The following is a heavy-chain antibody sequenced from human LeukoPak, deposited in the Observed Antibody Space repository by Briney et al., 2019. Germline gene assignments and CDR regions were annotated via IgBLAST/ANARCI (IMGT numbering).Heavy chain of an antibody. V-gene: IGHV4-39*07. D-gene: IGHD4-17*01. CDR3: ARVPTVTFFDY. Sequence: PSETLSLTCNVSGGSIISSGYYWGWIRQPPGKGLEWIGDIYYSGSTYYNPSLKSRVTISVDTSKNQFSLKLSSVTAADTAVYYCARVPTVTFFDYWGQGTLVTVSP. CDR1: GGSIISSGYY. J-gene: IGHJ4*02. CDR2: IYYSGST.